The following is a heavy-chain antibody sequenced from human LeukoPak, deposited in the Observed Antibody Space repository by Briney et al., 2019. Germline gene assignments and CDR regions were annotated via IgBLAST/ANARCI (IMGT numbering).Heavy chain of an antibody. J-gene: IGHJ4*02. CDR3: ARAGDPDY. CDR1: GFTFSSYA. Sequence: GGSLRLSCAASGFTFSSYAMHWVRQAPGKGLEWVAVISYDGSNKYYADSVKGRFTISRDNAKNSLFLQMNSLTAEDTALYYCARAGDPDYWGQGTLVTVSS. CDR2: ISYDGSNK. D-gene: IGHD3-10*01. V-gene: IGHV3-30-3*01.